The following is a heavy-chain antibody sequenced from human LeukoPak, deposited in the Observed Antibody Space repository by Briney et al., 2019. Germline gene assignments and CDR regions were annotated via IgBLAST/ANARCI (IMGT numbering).Heavy chain of an antibody. D-gene: IGHD3-3*01. V-gene: IGHV4-61*02. CDR3: ARDPTGRGFGVVN. CDR2: ISSSGST. CDR1: GDSISSGDYY. J-gene: IGHJ4*02. Sequence: PSETPSLTCTVSGDSISSGDYYWSWIRQPAGKGLEWIGRISSSGSTNYNPSLKSRVTISVDTSKNQFSLKLSSVTAADTAVYYCARDPTGRGFGVVNWGQGTLVTVSS.